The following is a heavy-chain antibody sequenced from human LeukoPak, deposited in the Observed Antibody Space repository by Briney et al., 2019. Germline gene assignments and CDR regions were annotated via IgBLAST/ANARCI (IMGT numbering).Heavy chain of an antibody. V-gene: IGHV1-18*01. CDR2: ISAYNGNT. Sequence: GASVKVSCKASGYTFTSYGISWVRQAPGQGLEWMGWISAYNGNTNYAQKLQGRVTMTTDTSTSTAYLELKTLRSDDTAVYFCTRVRDSVNWWGAFDIWGQGTTVTVSS. D-gene: IGHD2-8*02. J-gene: IGHJ3*02. CDR3: TRVRDSVNWWGAFDI. CDR1: GYTFTSYG.